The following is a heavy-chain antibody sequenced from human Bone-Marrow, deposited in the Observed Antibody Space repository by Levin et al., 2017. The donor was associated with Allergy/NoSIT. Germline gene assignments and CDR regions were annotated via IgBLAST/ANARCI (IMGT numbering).Heavy chain of an antibody. Sequence: SETLSLTCTVSGGSVSSGDHYWSWIRQPPGKGLEWIGLIYYSGSTGTTNYKSSLKSRVIISVDTSKNQFSLKLRFVTAADTAVYYCARGRGYGYGIDYWGQGTLVTVSS. V-gene: IGHV4-61*08. CDR1: GGSVSSGDHY. CDR3: ARGRGYGYGIDY. CDR2: IYYSGSTGTT. J-gene: IGHJ4*02. D-gene: IGHD5-18*01.